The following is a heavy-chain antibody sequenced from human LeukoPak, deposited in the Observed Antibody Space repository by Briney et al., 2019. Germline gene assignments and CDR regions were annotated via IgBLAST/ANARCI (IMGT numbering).Heavy chain of an antibody. CDR3: AREVYYDAGSLYYKGFYY. D-gene: IGHD3-22*01. Sequence: GESLRLSCAASGFPFNSYDMNWIRQAPGKGLEWVSYISDGADIIYYAASEKGRITVFKAHAKSSLYQQMNSLRAEDTAIYFCAREVYYDAGSLYYKGFYYWGRGTRVTVSS. V-gene: IGHV3-48*03. CDR2: ISDGADII. J-gene: IGHJ4*02. CDR1: GFPFNSYD.